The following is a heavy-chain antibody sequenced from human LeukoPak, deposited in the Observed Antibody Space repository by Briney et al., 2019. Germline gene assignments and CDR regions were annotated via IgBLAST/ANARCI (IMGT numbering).Heavy chain of an antibody. V-gene: IGHV3-23*01. Sequence: GGSLRLSCVASGFTFSRHGMSWVRQAPGKGLEWVSGISPSGDIKYYVDSVKGRFTVSRDNSKNMVFLQMGSLRAEDMAVYYCARARRDCSGGTCFSYYFDNWGQGTLVTVSP. CDR3: ARARRDCSGGTCFSYYFDN. J-gene: IGHJ4*02. CDR2: ISPSGDIK. D-gene: IGHD2-15*01. CDR1: GFTFSRHG.